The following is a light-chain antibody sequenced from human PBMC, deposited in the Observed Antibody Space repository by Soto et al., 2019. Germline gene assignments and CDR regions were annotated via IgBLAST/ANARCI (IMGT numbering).Light chain of an antibody. J-gene: IGKJ1*01. CDR1: QSINSF. CDR3: QHYNSYSEA. CDR2: KAS. V-gene: IGKV1-5*03. Sequence: DIQMTQSPSSLSASVGDIVTITFRASQSINSFLNWYQQKPGRAPTLLIYKASTLKSGVPSRFSGSGSGTEFTLTISSLQPDDFATYYCQHYNSYSEAFGQGTKVDI.